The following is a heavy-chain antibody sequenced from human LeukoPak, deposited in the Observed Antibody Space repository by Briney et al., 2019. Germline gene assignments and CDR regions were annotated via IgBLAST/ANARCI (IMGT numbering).Heavy chain of an antibody. J-gene: IGHJ4*02. CDR3: ARANLLGYCTSGICPVGGVPFDY. CDR2: IYYSGST. CDR1: GGSISSSSYY. Sequence: SETLSLTCTVSGGSISSSSYYWGWIRQPPGKGLEWIGSIYYSGSTYYNPSLKSRVTISVDTSKNQFSLKLSSVTAADTAVYYCARANLLGYCTSGICPVGGVPFDYWGQGILVTVSS. V-gene: IGHV4-39*07. D-gene: IGHD2-8*01.